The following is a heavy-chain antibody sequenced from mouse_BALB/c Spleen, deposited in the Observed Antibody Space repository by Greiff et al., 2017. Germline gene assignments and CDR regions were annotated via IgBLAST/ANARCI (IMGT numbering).Heavy chain of an antibody. Sequence: VQLVESAAELARPGASVKMSCKASGYTFTSYTMHWVKQRPGQGLEWIGYINPSSGYTEYNQKFKDKTTLTADKSSSTAYMQLSSLTSEDSAVYYCASPLDGSYWYFDVWGAGTTVTVSS. CDR3: ASPLDGSYWYFDV. CDR1: GYTFTSYT. V-gene: IGHV1-4*02. J-gene: IGHJ1*01. CDR2: INPSSGYT. D-gene: IGHD1-1*01.